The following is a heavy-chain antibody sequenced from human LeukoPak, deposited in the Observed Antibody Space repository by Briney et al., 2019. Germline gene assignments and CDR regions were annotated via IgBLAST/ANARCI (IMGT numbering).Heavy chain of an antibody. J-gene: IGHJ4*02. CDR2: IIPILAIA. CDR3: ATTITPGHSDY. CDR1: GYTFTSYG. V-gene: IGHV1-69*04. Sequence: SVKVSFKASGYTFTSYGISWVRQAPGQGLEWMGRIIPILAIANYAQNFQGRVTMTADKSTSTAYMELSSLRSEDTAVYYCATTITPGHSDYWGQGTLVTVSS. D-gene: IGHD4-11*01.